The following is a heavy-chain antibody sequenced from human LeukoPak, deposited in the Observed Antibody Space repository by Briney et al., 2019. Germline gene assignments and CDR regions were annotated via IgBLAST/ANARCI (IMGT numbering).Heavy chain of an antibody. D-gene: IGHD2-2*01. CDR3: AKSPKDVVVPAASNWFDP. J-gene: IGHJ5*02. Sequence: TGGSLRLSCAASGFTFSSYAMSWVRQAPGKGLEWVSAISGSGGSTYYADSVKGRFTISRDNSKNTLYLKMNSLRAEDTAVYYCAKSPKDVVVPAASNWFDPWGQGTLVTVSS. V-gene: IGHV3-23*01. CDR1: GFTFSSYA. CDR2: ISGSGGST.